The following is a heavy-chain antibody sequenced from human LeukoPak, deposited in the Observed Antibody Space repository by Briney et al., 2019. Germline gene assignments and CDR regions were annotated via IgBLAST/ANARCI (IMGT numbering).Heavy chain of an antibody. Sequence: ASVKVSCKASGYTFTSYGISWVRQAPGQGLEWMGWISAYNGNTNYAQKLQGRVTMTTDASTSTAYMELRSLRSDDTAVYYCATSLWFGELYTVDYWGQGTLVTASS. J-gene: IGHJ4*02. CDR3: ATSLWFGELYTVDY. V-gene: IGHV1-18*01. D-gene: IGHD3-10*01. CDR1: GYTFTSYG. CDR2: ISAYNGNT.